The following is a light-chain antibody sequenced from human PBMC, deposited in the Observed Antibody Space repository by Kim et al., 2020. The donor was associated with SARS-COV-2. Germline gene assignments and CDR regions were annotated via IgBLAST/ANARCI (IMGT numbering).Light chain of an antibody. CDR1: QSVSSY. CDR3: QQRSNWPLT. Sequence: SLSPRERATRSCRANQSVSSYLAWYQQKPGQAPRLLIYDASNRATGIPARFSGSGSGTDFTLTISSLEPEDFAVYYCQQRSNWPLTFGGGTKLEI. J-gene: IGKJ4*01. V-gene: IGKV3-11*01. CDR2: DAS.